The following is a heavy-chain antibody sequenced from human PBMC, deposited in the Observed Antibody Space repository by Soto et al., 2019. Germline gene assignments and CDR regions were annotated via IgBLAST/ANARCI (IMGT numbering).Heavy chain of an antibody. D-gene: IGHD4-17*01. J-gene: IGHJ6*02. CDR2: IKSKTDGGTT. Sequence: PGGSLRVSCAAAGFTFSNAWMNWVRQDPGKGLEWVGRIKSKTDGGTTDYAAPVKGRFTISRDDSKNTLYLQMNSLKTEDTAVYYCTTDTYGDDNRYYYYGMDVWGQGTMVTVSS. V-gene: IGHV3-15*07. CDR3: TTDTYGDDNRYYYYGMDV. CDR1: GFTFSNAW.